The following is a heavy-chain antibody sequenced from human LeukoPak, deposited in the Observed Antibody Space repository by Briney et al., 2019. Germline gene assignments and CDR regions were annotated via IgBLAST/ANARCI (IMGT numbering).Heavy chain of an antibody. V-gene: IGHV4-59*11. J-gene: IGHJ6*03. CDR1: GGSISSHY. D-gene: IGHD2-21*02. Sequence: SEPLSLPCTVSGGSISSHYWSWIRQPPGKGLEWIGYIYYRGSTNYNPSLKSRVTISVDTSKNQFSLKLSSVTAADTAVYYCARAYKLGVTAHYYMDVWGKGTTVTVSS. CDR2: IYYRGST. CDR3: ARAYKLGVTAHYYMDV.